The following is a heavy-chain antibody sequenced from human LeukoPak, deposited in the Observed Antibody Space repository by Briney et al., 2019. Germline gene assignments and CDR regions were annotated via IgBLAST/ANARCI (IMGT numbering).Heavy chain of an antibody. CDR2: FYSGGTT. CDR3: ATIAAVSYFDY. D-gene: IGHD6-6*01. CDR1: GSTVSSNH. Sequence: GGSLRLSCVASGSTVSSNHMSWVRQAPGKGLEWVSIFYSGGTTYYADSVKGRFTVSRDNSKNTLYLQMHSLRAEDTAVYYCATIAAVSYFDYWGQGTLVTVSS. J-gene: IGHJ4*02. V-gene: IGHV3-53*01.